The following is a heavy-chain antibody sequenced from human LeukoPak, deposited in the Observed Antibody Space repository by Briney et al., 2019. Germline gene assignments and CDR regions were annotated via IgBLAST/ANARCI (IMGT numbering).Heavy chain of an antibody. Sequence: SQTLSLTCTVSGGSISSGDYYWSWIRQHPGRGLEWIGYIYYSGSTYYNPSLKSRVTISVDTSKNQFSLKLSSVTAADTAVYYCARSVSSYNWNYLIDYWGQGTLVTVSS. D-gene: IGHD1-7*01. CDR3: ARSVSSYNWNYLIDY. CDR1: GGSISSGDYY. V-gene: IGHV4-31*03. CDR2: IYYSGST. J-gene: IGHJ4*02.